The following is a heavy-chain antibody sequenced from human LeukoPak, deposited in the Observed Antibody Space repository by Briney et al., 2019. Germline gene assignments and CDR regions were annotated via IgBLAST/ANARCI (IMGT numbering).Heavy chain of an antibody. D-gene: IGHD1-26*01. CDR3: ANREGSGTYYVFAY. Sequence: GGSLRLSCGASGFTFSSYAMSWVRQAPGKGLEGVSGMSGSGGSTYYADSVKGRFTISRDNSKNTLYLQMNNLRAEDTAVYYCANREGSGTYYVFAYWGRGTLVTVSS. CDR1: GFTFSSYA. V-gene: IGHV3-23*01. CDR2: MSGSGGST. J-gene: IGHJ4*02.